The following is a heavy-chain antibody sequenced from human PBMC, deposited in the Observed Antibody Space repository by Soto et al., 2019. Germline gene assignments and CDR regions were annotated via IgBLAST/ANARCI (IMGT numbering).Heavy chain of an antibody. CDR3: ARAGGLGAVAADY. CDR1: DGSISSGGYS. V-gene: IGHV4-30-2*01. CDR2: IYHSGST. J-gene: IGHJ4*02. D-gene: IGHD6-19*01. Sequence: QLQLQESGSGLVKPSQTLSLTCAVSDGSISSGGYSWSWIRQPPGKGLEWIGYIYHSGSTYYNPSLKSRVTISVDRSKYQFSLKLSSVTAADTAVYYCARAGGLGAVAADYWGQGTLVTVSS.